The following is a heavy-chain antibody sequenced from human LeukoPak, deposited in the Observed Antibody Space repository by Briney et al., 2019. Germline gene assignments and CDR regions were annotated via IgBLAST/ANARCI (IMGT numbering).Heavy chain of an antibody. Sequence: TSETLSLXCTVSGGSTSSYYWSWIRRPPGKGLEWIGYIYYSGSTNYNPSLKSRVTISVDTSKNQFSLKLSSVTAADTAVYYCARGLRTNYYYYMDVWGKGTTVTVSS. V-gene: IGHV4-59*01. D-gene: IGHD2-2*01. CDR3: ARGLRTNYYYYMDV. J-gene: IGHJ6*03. CDR2: IYYSGST. CDR1: GGSTSSYY.